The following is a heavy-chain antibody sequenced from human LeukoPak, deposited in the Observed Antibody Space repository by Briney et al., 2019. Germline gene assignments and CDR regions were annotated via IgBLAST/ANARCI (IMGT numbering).Heavy chain of an antibody. V-gene: IGHV1-2*02. J-gene: IGHJ3*02. CDR1: GYTFTGYY. D-gene: IGHD1-26*01. Sequence: ASVTVSCKASGYTFTGYYMHWVRQAPGQGLEWMGWINPYSGGTNYAQRFQGRVTMTRGTSISTAYMELSRLRSDDTAVYYCASSGPIGDAFDIWGQGTMVTVSS. CDR3: ASSGPIGDAFDI. CDR2: INPYSGGT.